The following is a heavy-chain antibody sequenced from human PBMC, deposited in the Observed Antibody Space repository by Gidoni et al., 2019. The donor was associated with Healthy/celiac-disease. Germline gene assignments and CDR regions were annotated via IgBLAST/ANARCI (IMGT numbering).Heavy chain of an antibody. CDR3: ARGRYYYDSSGYSDAFDI. CDR2: IIPIFGTA. V-gene: IGHV1-69*06. CDR1: GGTFSSYA. Sequence: EVKKPGSSVKVSCKASGGTFSSYAISWVRQAPGQGLEWMGGIIPIFGTANYAQKFQGRVTITADKSTSTAYMELSSLRSEDTAVYYCARGRYYYDSSGYSDAFDIWGQGTMVTVSS. D-gene: IGHD3-22*01. J-gene: IGHJ3*02.